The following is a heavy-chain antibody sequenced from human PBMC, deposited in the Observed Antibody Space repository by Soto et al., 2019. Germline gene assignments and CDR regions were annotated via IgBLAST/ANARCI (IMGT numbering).Heavy chain of an antibody. D-gene: IGHD5-12*01. J-gene: IGHJ6*02. V-gene: IGHV1-3*01. CDR1: GYTLTSYA. CDR3: AREGVAPYYYYGMDV. CDR2: INAGNGNT. Sequence: ASVKVSCKASGYTLTSYAMHLVRPAPRQRLEWMGCINAGNGNTKYSQKSQGRVTITRDTSASTVHMEVRSLRSDDTAVYYCAREGVAPYYYYGMDVWGQGTPVTVSS.